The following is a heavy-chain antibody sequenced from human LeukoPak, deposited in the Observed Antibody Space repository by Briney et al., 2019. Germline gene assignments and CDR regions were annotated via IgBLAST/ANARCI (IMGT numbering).Heavy chain of an antibody. CDR3: ARHHCSTTRCYRYYDY. J-gene: IGHJ4*02. CDR1: GGSISSYY. Sequence: SETLSLTCTVSGGSISSYYWSWIRQPPGKGLEWIGYIYYSGSTNYNPSLKSRVTMSVDTSKNQFSLKVNSVTVADTAVYYCARHHCSTTRCYRYYDYWGQGIPVTVSS. CDR2: IYYSGST. D-gene: IGHD2-2*01. V-gene: IGHV4-59*08.